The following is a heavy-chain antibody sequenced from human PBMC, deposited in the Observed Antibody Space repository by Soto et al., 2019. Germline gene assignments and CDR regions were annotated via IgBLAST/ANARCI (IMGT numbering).Heavy chain of an antibody. CDR2: FSGSGGTT. D-gene: IGHD1-1*01. CDR1: GFTFNSYA. J-gene: IGHJ4*02. V-gene: IGHV3-23*01. Sequence: PGGSLRLSCAASGFTFNSYAMIWVRQAPGKGLEWVSTFSGSGGTTYYADSVKGRFTISRDNSKNTLYLQMNSLRAEDTAIYYCAKGGIYDWNRVLSDWGQGTLVTVSS. CDR3: AKGGIYDWNRVLSD.